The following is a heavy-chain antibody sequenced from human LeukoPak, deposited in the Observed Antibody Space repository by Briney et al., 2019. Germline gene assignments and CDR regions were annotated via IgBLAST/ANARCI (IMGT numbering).Heavy chain of an antibody. D-gene: IGHD6-19*01. Sequence: ASVKVSCKASGYTFTGYYMHWVRQAPGQGLEWMGWINPNSGGTNYAQKFQGRVTMTRDTSISTAYMELSRLRSEDTAVYYCARAPGYSSGWSRGSDAFDIWGQGTMVTVSS. CDR1: GYTFTGYY. V-gene: IGHV1-2*02. CDR3: ARAPGYSSGWSRGSDAFDI. CDR2: INPNSGGT. J-gene: IGHJ3*02.